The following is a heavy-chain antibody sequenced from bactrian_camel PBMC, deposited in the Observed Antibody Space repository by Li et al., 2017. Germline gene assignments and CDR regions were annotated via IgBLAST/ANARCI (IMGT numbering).Heavy chain of an antibody. CDR1: RYTYKRNC. V-gene: IGHV3S1*01. CDR3: AACTSRSTAGY. Sequence: VQLVESGGGSVQAGGSLTLSCAAGRYTYKRNCMGWFRQRPGKDREGLAVLWIGGATTTYADSVKGRFTTSQDNAKNTLYLQMDSLKTEDTAVYYCAACTSRSTAGYWGQGTQVTVS. CDR2: LWIGGATT. J-gene: IGHJ6*01.